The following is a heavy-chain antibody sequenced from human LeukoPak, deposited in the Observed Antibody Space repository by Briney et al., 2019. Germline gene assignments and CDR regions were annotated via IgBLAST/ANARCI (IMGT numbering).Heavy chain of an antibody. CDR1: GFTFIGYG. V-gene: IGHV3-30*18. D-gene: IGHD6-13*01. Sequence: GRSLRLSCGASGFTFIGYGMHWVRQAPGKGLEWVATISYDGSNKFYADSVKGRFAISRDNSKNTVYLQMNSLRAEDTAVYYCAKEGGAAAFDYCGQGTLVTVSS. CDR3: AKEGGAAAFDY. J-gene: IGHJ4*02. CDR2: ISYDGSNK.